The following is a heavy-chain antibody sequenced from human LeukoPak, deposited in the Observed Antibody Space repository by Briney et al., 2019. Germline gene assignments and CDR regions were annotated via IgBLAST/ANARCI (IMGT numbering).Heavy chain of an antibody. J-gene: IGHJ5*02. V-gene: IGHV4-39*07. CDR1: GGSISSSSYY. Sequence: SETLSLTCTVSGGSISSSSYYWSWIRQPPGKGLEWIGEINHSGSTNYNPSLKSRVTISVDTSKNQFSLKLSSVTAADTAVYYCARRRGYSYGLRSENWFDPWGQGTLVTVSS. CDR2: INHSGST. CDR3: ARRRGYSYGLRSENWFDP. D-gene: IGHD5-18*01.